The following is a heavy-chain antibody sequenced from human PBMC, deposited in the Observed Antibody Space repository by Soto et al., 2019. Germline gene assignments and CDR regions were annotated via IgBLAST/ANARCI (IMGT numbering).Heavy chain of an antibody. CDR2: IYLNDAK. J-gene: IGHJ3*02. D-gene: IGHD4-17*01. V-gene: IGHV2-5*01. CDR3: ASITTVATAAFDI. CDR1: GLSFGTSGVG. Sequence: QITLKESGPTLVKPTQTLTLTCTASGLSFGTSGVGVGWIRQPPGKALEWLALIYLNDAKRYSPSLKSSLTITEDTAKNQGVLTMTNVDPVDTATYYCASITTVATAAFDIWCQGIMVTVPS.